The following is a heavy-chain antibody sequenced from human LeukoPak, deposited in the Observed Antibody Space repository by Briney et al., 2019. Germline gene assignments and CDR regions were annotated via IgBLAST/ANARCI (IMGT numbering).Heavy chain of an antibody. J-gene: IGHJ3*02. D-gene: IGHD2-2*01. V-gene: IGHV4-4*07. CDR2: IYTSGST. Sequence: SETLSLTCTVSGGSIINYYWSWIRQPAGKGLEWIGRIYTSGSTNYNPSLKSRVTMSVDTCKNQFSLKLSSVTAADTAVYYCAKDHDIVVVPAASFAGDDAFDIWGQGTMVTVSS. CDR1: GGSIINYY. CDR3: AKDHDIVVVPAASFAGDDAFDI.